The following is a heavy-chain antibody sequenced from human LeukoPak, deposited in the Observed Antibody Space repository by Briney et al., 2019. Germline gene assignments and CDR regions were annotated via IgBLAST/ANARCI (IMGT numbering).Heavy chain of an antibody. CDR1: GGTFSSYA. D-gene: IGHD5-24*01. V-gene: IGHV1-69*13. J-gene: IGHJ4*02. CDR3: AREEGKDGYSSQIDY. Sequence: SVKVSCKASGGTFSSYAISWVRQAPGQGLEWMGGIIPIFGTANYAQKFQGRVTITADESTSTAYMELSSLRSEDTAVYYCAREEGKDGYSSQIDYWGQGTLVTVSS. CDR2: IIPIFGTA.